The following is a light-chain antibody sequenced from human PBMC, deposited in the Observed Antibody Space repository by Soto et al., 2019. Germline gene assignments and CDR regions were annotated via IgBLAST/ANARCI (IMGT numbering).Light chain of an antibody. CDR3: QQNYSTPYT. CDR2: TSG. V-gene: IGKV1-39*01. Sequence: DIHMTQSPSSLSASVGDRVTVSCRASQRITTSVNWYQQKPGEAPKLLITTSGTLQRGVPSRFSGSGSGTDFTLTISSLQPADFATYFCQQNYSTPYTFGQGTKLEIK. CDR1: QRITTS. J-gene: IGKJ2*01.